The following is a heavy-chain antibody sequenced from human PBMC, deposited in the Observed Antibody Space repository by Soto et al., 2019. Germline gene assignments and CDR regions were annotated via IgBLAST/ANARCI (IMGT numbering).Heavy chain of an antibody. Sequence: GGSLRLSCTVSGFTFSNAWMNWVRQAPGKGLEWVGRIKSKTYDGTTDYAAPVKGKVTISRDDSRNTLYHQMNSLKTEDTSVYDCATDTSSWAYYNFYDMDVWGQGTTVTVSS. CDR1: GFTFSNAW. CDR2: IKSKTYDGTT. D-gene: IGHD3-22*01. CDR3: ATDTSSWAYYNFYDMDV. V-gene: IGHV3-15*01. J-gene: IGHJ6*02.